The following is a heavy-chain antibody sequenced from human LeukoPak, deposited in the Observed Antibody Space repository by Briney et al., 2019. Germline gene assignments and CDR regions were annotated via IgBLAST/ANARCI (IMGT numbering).Heavy chain of an antibody. CDR2: INPSGGST. D-gene: IGHD2-15*01. V-gene: IGHV1-46*01. CDR3: ARSDSSLAFDY. Sequence: GASVKVSCKASGYTFTSYYMHWVRQAPGQGLERMGIINPSGGSTSYAQKFQGRVTMTRDTSTSTVYMELSSLRSEDTAVYYCARSDSSLAFDYWGQGTLVTVSS. J-gene: IGHJ4*02. CDR1: GYTFTSYY.